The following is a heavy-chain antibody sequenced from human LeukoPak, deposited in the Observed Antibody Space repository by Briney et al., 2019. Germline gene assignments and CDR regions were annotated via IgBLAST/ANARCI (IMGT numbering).Heavy chain of an antibody. Sequence: SESLSLTCTVSGGSISSYYWSWIRQPPGKGLEWIGYIYYSGSTNYNPSLKSRVTISVDTSKNQFSLKLSSVTAADTAVYYCARVHYDFWSGFRFNWFDPWGQGTLVTVSS. CDR2: IYYSGST. V-gene: IGHV4-59*01. J-gene: IGHJ5*02. D-gene: IGHD3-3*01. CDR1: GGSISSYY. CDR3: ARVHYDFWSGFRFNWFDP.